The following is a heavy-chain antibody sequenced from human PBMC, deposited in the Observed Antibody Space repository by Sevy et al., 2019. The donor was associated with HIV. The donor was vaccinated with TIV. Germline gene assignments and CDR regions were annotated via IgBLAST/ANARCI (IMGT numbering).Heavy chain of an antibody. D-gene: IGHD3-22*01. CDR3: ARAVIGAFDI. Sequence: GGSLRLSCAASGFTFSSYSMNWVRQAPGKGLEWVSSISSSSSYIYYADSVKGRFTISRDNAKNSLYLQMNSLRAEDSAVYYCARAVIGAFDIWGQGTMVTVSS. V-gene: IGHV3-21*01. CDR2: ISSSSSYI. J-gene: IGHJ3*02. CDR1: GFTFSSYS.